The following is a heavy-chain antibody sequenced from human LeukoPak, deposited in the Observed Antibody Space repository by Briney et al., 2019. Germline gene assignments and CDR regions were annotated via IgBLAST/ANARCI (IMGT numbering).Heavy chain of an antibody. V-gene: IGHV4-30-4*08. D-gene: IGHD6-6*01. CDR3: ASDSSSSVDAFDI. CDR2: IYYSGST. J-gene: IGHJ3*02. CDR1: GGSISSGDYY. Sequence: SETLSLTCTVSGGSISSGDYYWSWIRQPPGKGLEWIGYIYYSGSTYYNPSLKSRVTISVDTSKNQFSLKLSPVTAADTAVYYCASDSSSSVDAFDIWGQGTMVTVPS.